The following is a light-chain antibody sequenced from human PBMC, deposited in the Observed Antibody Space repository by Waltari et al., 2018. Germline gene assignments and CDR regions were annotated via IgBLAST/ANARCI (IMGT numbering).Light chain of an antibody. CDR1: SSDVGSYNR. Sequence: QSALTQPPSVSGSPGQSVTISCTGTSSDVGSYNRVSWYQQPPGTAPKLMIYEVTNRPSGVPDRFSGSKSGNTASLTISGLQAVDEADYYCSSYTINDSVVFGGGTKLTVL. CDR3: SSYTINDSVV. J-gene: IGLJ2*01. CDR2: EVT. V-gene: IGLV2-18*02.